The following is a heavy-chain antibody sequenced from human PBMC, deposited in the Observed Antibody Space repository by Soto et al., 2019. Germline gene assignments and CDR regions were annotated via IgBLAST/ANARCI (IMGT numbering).Heavy chain of an antibody. Sequence: GGSLILSCAASGFTFSSYSMNWVRQAPGKGLEWVSYISTSSNTIYYADSVKGRFTISRDNAKNSLYLQMNSLRAEDTAVYYCARDRSSGCTGLTDYWGQGTLVTVSS. D-gene: IGHD6-19*01. CDR2: ISTSSNTI. CDR3: ARDRSSGCTGLTDY. CDR1: GFTFSSYS. V-gene: IGHV3-48*01. J-gene: IGHJ4*02.